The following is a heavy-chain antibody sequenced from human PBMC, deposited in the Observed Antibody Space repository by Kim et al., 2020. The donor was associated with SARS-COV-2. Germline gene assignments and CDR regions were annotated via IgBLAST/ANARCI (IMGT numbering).Heavy chain of an antibody. J-gene: IGHJ4*02. V-gene: IGHV4-34*01. CDR3: ATRLVRGRGPSHKYPTQRGAPFDY. CDR1: GGSFSTYY. D-gene: IGHD3-10*01. CDR2: INQSGST. Sequence: SETLSLTCAVYGGSFSTYYWSWIRHPPGKGLEWIGEINQSGSTNYNPSLNRRVTISVDTSKNQFSLKLSSVTAADTAVYYCATRLVRGRGPSHKYPTQRGAPFDYWGQGTLVTVSS.